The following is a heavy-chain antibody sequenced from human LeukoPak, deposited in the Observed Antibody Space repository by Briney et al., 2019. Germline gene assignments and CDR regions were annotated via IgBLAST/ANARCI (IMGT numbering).Heavy chain of an antibody. V-gene: IGHV3-21*01. D-gene: IGHD3-10*01. CDR2: ISSSSSYI. CDR3: ARVKFSGYYGSGSYSSLDAFDI. Sequence: GGSLRLSCAASGFTFSSYSMNWVRQAPGKGLEWVSSISSSSSYIYYADSVKGRFTISRDNAKNSLYLQMNSLRAEDTAVYYGARVKFSGYYGSGSYSSLDAFDIWGQGTMVTVSS. J-gene: IGHJ3*02. CDR1: GFTFSSYS.